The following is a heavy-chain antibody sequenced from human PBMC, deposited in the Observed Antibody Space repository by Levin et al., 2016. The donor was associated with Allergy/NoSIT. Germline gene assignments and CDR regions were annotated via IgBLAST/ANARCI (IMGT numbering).Heavy chain of an antibody. CDR2: INSDGSST. Sequence: GGSLRLSCAASGFTFSSYWMHWVRQAPGKGLVWVSRINSDGSSTNYADSVKGRFTISRDNAKNTLYLQMNSLRAEDTAVYYCASGYYGSGSYRGAPFDYWGQGTLVTVSS. CDR3: ASGYYGSGSYRGAPFDY. CDR1: GFTFSSYW. J-gene: IGHJ4*02. D-gene: IGHD3-10*01. V-gene: IGHV3-74*01.